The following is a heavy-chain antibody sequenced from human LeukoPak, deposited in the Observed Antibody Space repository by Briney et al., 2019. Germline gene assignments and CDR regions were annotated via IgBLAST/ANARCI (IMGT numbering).Heavy chain of an antibody. J-gene: IGHJ6*02. CDR1: GYTFPNYG. D-gene: IGHD3-16*01. Sequence: ASVKVSCKASGYTFPNYGISWVRQAPGQGLEWMGWISAYNGNTNYAQKFQGRVTMTEDTSTDTAYMELSSLRSEDTAVYYCATWGIGLHSAQGYYYYGMDVWGQGTTVTVSS. CDR3: ATWGIGLHSAQGYYYYGMDV. CDR2: ISAYNGNT. V-gene: IGHV1-18*01.